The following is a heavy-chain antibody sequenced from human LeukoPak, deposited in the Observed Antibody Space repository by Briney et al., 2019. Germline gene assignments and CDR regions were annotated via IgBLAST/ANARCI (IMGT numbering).Heavy chain of an antibody. CDR1: GFTFSSYA. J-gene: IGHJ6*03. CDR3: ARGGYSYYMDV. Sequence: GGSLRLSCAASGFTFSSYAMHWVRQAPGKGLEYVSAITSNGGSTFYANSVKGRFTISRDNSKNTLYLQMGSLRAEDMAVYYCARGGYSYYMDVWGKGTTVTISS. CDR2: ITSNGGST. V-gene: IGHV3-64*01.